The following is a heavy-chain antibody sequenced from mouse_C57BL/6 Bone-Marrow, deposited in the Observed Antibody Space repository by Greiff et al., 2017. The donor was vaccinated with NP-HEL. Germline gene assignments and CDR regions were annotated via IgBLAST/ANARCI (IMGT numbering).Heavy chain of an antibody. Sequence: VKLMESGAELVMPGASVKLSCKASGYTFTSYWMHWVKQRPGQGLEWIGEIDPSDSYTNYNQKFKGKSTLTVDKSSSTAYMQLSSLTSEDSAVYYCAREGGSYYWYFDVWGTGTTVTVSS. CDR1: GYTFTSYW. CDR3: AREGGSYYWYFDV. V-gene: IGHV1-69*01. D-gene: IGHD2-12*01. CDR2: IDPSDSYT. J-gene: IGHJ1*03.